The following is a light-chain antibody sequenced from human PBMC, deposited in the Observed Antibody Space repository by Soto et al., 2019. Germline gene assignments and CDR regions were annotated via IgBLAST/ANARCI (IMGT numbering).Light chain of an antibody. CDR2: DAY. V-gene: IGKV1-33*01. CDR1: QDINKY. Sequence: DIQMTQSPSSLSASVGDRFTITCQASQDINKYLNWYQQKPGKAPKLLIYDAYNLETGVTSRFSGSGSGTDFTLTISSLQAEDLATYYCQPYDILHRTFGQGTKVDIK. J-gene: IGKJ2*02. CDR3: QPYDILHRT.